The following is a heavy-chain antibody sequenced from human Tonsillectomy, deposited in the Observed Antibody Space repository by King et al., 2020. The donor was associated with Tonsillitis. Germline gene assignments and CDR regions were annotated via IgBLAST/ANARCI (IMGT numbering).Heavy chain of an antibody. D-gene: IGHD1-14*01. Sequence: QLVQSGGGVVQPGGSLRLSCAASAFTFSSHPMHWVRQAPGKGLEWVAFIQFDGTTKYYVNSVKGRFTISRDNSKNTLFLEMSSLRAEDTAVYYCAKESGPSNPFDYWGQGTLVTVSS. CDR3: AKESGPSNPFDY. CDR1: AFTFSSHP. CDR2: IQFDGTTK. V-gene: IGHV3-30*02. J-gene: IGHJ4*02.